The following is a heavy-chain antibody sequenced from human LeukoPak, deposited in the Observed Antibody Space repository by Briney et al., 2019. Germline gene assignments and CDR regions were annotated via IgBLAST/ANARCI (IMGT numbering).Heavy chain of an antibody. V-gene: IGHV3-73*01. CDR2: IRSTANGYAT. CDR3: TGNYYGSGSYADFDY. D-gene: IGHD3-10*01. J-gene: IGHJ4*02. CDR1: GFTFSGSA. Sequence: GGSLRLSCAASGFTFSGSALHWVRQASGKGLEGVGRIRSTANGYATAYAASVKGRLTISRDDSKNTAYLQMDSLKTEDTAVYYCTGNYYGSGSYADFDYWGQGTLVTVSS.